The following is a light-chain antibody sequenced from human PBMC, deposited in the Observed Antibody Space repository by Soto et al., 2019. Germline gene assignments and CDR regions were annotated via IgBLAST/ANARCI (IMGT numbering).Light chain of an antibody. Sequence: QSALTQPRSVSGSPGQSVTISCTGTSSDVGGYNYVSWYQQHPGKAPKLMIYDVSKRPSGVPDRFSGSKSGNTASLTISGLQAEDEADYYCFSYAGSLRDVVFGGGTKVTVL. CDR2: DVS. V-gene: IGLV2-11*01. CDR3: FSYAGSLRDVV. CDR1: SSDVGGYNY. J-gene: IGLJ2*01.